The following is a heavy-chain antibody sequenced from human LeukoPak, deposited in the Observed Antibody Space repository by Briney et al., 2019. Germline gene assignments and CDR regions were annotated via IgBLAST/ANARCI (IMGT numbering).Heavy chain of an antibody. V-gene: IGHV4-39*07. Sequence: PSETLSLTCSVSGGSISSASYYWSFIRQPPGKGLEWIGSIYYSGSTYYNPSLRSRVTISVDTSKNQFSLNLRSVTAADTAVYYCLRRDCSHTDCFYWYFDLWGRGALLTVSS. J-gene: IGHJ2*01. CDR1: GGSISSASYY. CDR3: LRRDCSHTDCFYWYFDL. CDR2: IYYSGST. D-gene: IGHD2-2*01.